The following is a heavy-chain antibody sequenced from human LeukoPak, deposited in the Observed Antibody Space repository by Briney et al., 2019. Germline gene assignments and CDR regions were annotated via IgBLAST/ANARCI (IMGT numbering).Heavy chain of an antibody. CDR2: FDPEDGET. D-gene: IGHD2-2*02. CDR3: ATGRYCSSTSCYSRPYYYYYMDV. J-gene: IGHJ6*03. V-gene: IGHV1-24*01. Sequence: ASVKVSCKVSGYTFTELSMHWVRQAPGKGLEWMGGFDPEDGETIYAQKFQGRVTMTEDTSTDTAYMELSSLRSEDTAVYYCATGRYCSSTSCYSRPYYYYYMDVWGKGTTVTVSS. CDR1: GYTFTELS.